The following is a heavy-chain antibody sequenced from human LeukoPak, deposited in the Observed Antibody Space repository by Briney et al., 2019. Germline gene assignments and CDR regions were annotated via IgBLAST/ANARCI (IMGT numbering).Heavy chain of an antibody. J-gene: IGHJ4*02. D-gene: IGHD5-12*01. CDR3: ARESSYSGYVGVCDY. V-gene: IGHV1-2*02. Sequence: ASVKVSCKASGYTFTGYYMHWVRQAPGQGLEWMGWINPNSGGTNYAQKFQGRVTMTRDTSISTAYMELSRLRSDDTAVYYCARESSYSGYVGVCDYWGQGTLVTVPS. CDR1: GYTFTGYY. CDR2: INPNSGGT.